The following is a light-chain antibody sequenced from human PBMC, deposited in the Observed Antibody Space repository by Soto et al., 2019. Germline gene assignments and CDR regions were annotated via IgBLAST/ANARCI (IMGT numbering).Light chain of an antibody. CDR2: GAS. CDR3: QHYNNWPPWT. V-gene: IGKV3-15*01. CDR1: QSVTIN. Sequence: EIVMTQSPATLSVSPGERATLSCRASQSVTINLAWYQQKPGQAPRLLIYGASTRATGIPARFSGSGSGTEFTLAISSLQSEDFAVYYCQHYNNWPPWTFGQGTKVEFK. J-gene: IGKJ1*01.